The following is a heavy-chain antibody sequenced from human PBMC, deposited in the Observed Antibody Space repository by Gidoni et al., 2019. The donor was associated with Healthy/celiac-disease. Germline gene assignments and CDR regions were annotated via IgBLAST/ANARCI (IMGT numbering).Heavy chain of an antibody. CDR2: ISGSGGST. D-gene: IGHD6-19*01. CDR3: AKDGRPIAVAASSKYPTEYFQH. J-gene: IGHJ1*01. CDR1: GFTFSSYA. V-gene: IGHV3-23*01. Sequence: EVQLLESGGGLVQPGGSLRLSCAASGFTFSSYAMSWVRQAPGKGLEWVSAISGSGGSTYYADSVKGRFTISRDNSKNTLYLQMNSLRAEDTAVYYCAKDGRPIAVAASSKYPTEYFQHWGQGTLVTVSS.